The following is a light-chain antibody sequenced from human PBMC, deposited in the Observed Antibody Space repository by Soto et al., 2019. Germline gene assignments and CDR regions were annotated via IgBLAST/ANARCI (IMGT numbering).Light chain of an antibody. Sequence: EIVMTQSPATLSVSPGERVTLSCRASQSVSSYLAWYQQKPGQAPRLLFYGASNRATAIPDRFSGSGFGTDFTLTITRLEPEDFAVYYCQQYGDSPQTFGPGTKVDIK. J-gene: IGKJ1*01. V-gene: IGKV3-20*01. CDR3: QQYGDSPQT. CDR1: QSVSSY. CDR2: GAS.